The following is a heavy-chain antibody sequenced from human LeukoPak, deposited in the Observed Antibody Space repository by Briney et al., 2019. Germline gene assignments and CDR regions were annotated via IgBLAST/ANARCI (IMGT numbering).Heavy chain of an antibody. Sequence: GGSLRLSCAASGFTFSSYWMSWVRQAPGKGLEWVANIKQDGSEKYYVDSVKGRFTISRDNSKNTLYLQMNSLRAEDTAVYYCAKGIPSSSSPAEYFQHWGQGTLVTVSS. CDR1: GFTFSSYW. V-gene: IGHV3-7*03. D-gene: IGHD6-6*01. J-gene: IGHJ1*01. CDR2: IKQDGSEK. CDR3: AKGIPSSSSPAEYFQH.